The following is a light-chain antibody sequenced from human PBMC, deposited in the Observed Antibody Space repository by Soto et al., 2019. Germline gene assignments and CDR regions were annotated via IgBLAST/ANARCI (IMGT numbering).Light chain of an antibody. CDR3: CSYAGTYTEL. Sequence: QSVLTQPRSVSGSPGQSVTISCTGTSSDVGAYNYVSWYQQHPGKAPKLMISHVSKRPSGVPDRFSGSKSGNTASLTISGLQAEDEADYYCCSYAGTYTELFGGGTKLTVL. J-gene: IGLJ2*01. CDR1: SSDVGAYNY. CDR2: HVS. V-gene: IGLV2-11*01.